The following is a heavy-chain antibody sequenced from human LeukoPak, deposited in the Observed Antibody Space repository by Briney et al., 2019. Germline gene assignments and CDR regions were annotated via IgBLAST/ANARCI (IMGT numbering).Heavy chain of an antibody. J-gene: IGHJ5*02. CDR2: IYYSGST. V-gene: IGHV4-39*01. CDR1: GGSISSSSYY. Sequence: ASETLSLTCTVSGGSISSSSYYWGWIRQPPGKGLEWIVSIYYSGSTYYNPSLKSRVTISVDTSKNQFSLKLTSVTAADTAVYYCARRPRAGWFDPWGQGTLVTVSS. CDR3: ARRPRAGWFDP.